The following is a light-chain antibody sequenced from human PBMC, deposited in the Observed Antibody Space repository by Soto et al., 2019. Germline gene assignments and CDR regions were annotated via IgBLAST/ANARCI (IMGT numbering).Light chain of an antibody. Sequence: DIQMTQSPSTLSASVGDRATITCRASQCISSWLAWYQQKPGKAPKLLIYDASNLETGVPSRFSGSGSGTDFTFTISSLQPEDIATYYCQQFEDFPRAIIFGQGTRLEIK. V-gene: IGKV1-33*01. CDR1: QCISSW. CDR2: DAS. CDR3: QQFEDFPRAII. J-gene: IGKJ5*01.